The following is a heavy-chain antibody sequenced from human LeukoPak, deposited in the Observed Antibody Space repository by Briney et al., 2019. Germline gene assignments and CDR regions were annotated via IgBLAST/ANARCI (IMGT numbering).Heavy chain of an antibody. CDR1: GYTFTSYY. J-gene: IGHJ4*02. D-gene: IGHD3-3*01. CDR2: INPSGGST. Sequence: ASVKVSCKASGYTFTSYYMHWVRQAPGQGLEWMGIINPSGGSTSYAQKFQGRVNMTRDTSTSTVYMELSSLRSEDTAVYYCALIFGFWSGYSSLDYWGQGTLVTVSS. CDR3: ALIFGFWSGYSSLDY. V-gene: IGHV1-46*03.